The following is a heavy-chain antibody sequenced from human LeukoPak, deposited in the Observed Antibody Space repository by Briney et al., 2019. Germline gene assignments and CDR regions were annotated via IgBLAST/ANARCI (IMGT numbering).Heavy chain of an antibody. CDR3: ASTKVAGIVLYWFDP. J-gene: IGHJ5*02. D-gene: IGHD6-19*01. CDR1: GFTFSSYS. V-gene: IGHV3-7*01. CDR2: IKQDGSEK. Sequence: PGGSLRLSCAASGFTFSSYSMNWVRQAPGKGLEWVANIKQDGSEKYYVDSVKGRFTISRDNAKNSLYLQMNSLRAEDTAVYYCASTKVAGIVLYWFDPWGQGTLVTVSS.